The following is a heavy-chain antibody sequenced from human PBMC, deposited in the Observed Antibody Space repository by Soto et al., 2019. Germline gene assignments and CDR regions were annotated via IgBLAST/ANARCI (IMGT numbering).Heavy chain of an antibody. J-gene: IGHJ5*02. CDR1: GFTFSDYY. Sequence: GGSLRLSCAASGFTFSDYYMSWIRQAPGKGLEWVSYISSSGSTIYYADSVKGRFTISRDNAKNSLYLQMNSLRAEDTAVYYCARSATVNPRWFDPWGQGTLVTVSS. D-gene: IGHD4-4*01. CDR3: ARSATVNPRWFDP. CDR2: ISSSGSTI. V-gene: IGHV3-11*01.